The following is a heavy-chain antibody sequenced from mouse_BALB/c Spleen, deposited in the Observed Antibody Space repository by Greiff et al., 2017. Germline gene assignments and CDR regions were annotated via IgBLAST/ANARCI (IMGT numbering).Heavy chain of an antibody. V-gene: IGHV5-9-3*01. CDR1: GFTFSSYA. D-gene: IGHD4-1*01. CDR3: ARQSWVNWAMDY. Sequence: EVKLMESGGGLVKPGGSLKLSCAASGFTFSSYAMSWVRQTPEKRLEWVATISSGGSYTYYPDSVKGRFTISRDNAKNTLYLQMSSLRSEDTAMYYCARQSWVNWAMDYWGQGTSVTVSS. J-gene: IGHJ4*01. CDR2: ISSGGSYT.